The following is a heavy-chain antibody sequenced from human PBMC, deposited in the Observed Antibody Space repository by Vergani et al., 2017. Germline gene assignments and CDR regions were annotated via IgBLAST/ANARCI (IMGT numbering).Heavy chain of an antibody. V-gene: IGHV3-30*04. J-gene: IGHJ6*02. D-gene: IGHD2-15*01. CDR2: ISYDGSNK. CDR1: GFTFSSYA. Sequence: QVQLVESGGGVVQPGRSLRLSCAASGFTFSSYAMHWVRQAPGKGLEWVAVISYDGSNKYYADSVKGRFTISRDNSKNTLYLQMNSLRAEDTAVYYCARDNIVVVVAATHFYYGMDVWGQGP. CDR3: ARDNIVVVVAATHFYYGMDV.